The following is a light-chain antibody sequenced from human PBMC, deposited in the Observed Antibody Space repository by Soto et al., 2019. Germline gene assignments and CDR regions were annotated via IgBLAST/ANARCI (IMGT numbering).Light chain of an antibody. Sequence: VLPQSPDTLSLSPGDRATLSCRASQSVRSTFLAWYQQKPGQAPRLLIYGASNRAAGIPERFSGSASGTEFTLTISRLEPDDSAVYYCQQYHEGGVGTFGQGTKLQIK. V-gene: IGKV3-20*01. CDR3: QQYHEGGVGT. CDR2: GAS. J-gene: IGKJ2*02. CDR1: QSVRSTF.